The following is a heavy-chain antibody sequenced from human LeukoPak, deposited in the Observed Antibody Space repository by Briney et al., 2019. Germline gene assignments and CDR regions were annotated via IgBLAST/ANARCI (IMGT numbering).Heavy chain of an antibody. V-gene: IGHV1-69*06. CDR1: GGTFSSYA. CDR3: ARDGTGYSSGWYHDY. Sequence: SVKVSCKASGGTFSSYAISWVRQAPGQGLEWMGGIIPIFGTANYAQKFQGRVTITADKSTSTAYMELSSLRSEDTAVYYCARDGTGYSSGWYHDYWGQGTLVTVSS. D-gene: IGHD6-19*01. CDR2: IIPIFGTA. J-gene: IGHJ4*02.